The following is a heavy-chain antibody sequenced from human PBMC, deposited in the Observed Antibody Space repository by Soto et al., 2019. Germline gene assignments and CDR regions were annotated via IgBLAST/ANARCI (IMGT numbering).Heavy chain of an antibody. CDR3: ATVPWTAAAS. D-gene: IGHD6-13*01. CDR2: IKPDGSEQ. J-gene: IGHJ5*02. Sequence: LRLSCAASGFTFSSNWMNWVRQAPGKGLEWVATIKPDGSEQDYVKSVKGRFTISRDNAKNSVHLQMNSLRAEDTAVYYCATVPWTAAASWGQGTLVTVSS. V-gene: IGHV3-7*01. CDR1: GFTFSSNW.